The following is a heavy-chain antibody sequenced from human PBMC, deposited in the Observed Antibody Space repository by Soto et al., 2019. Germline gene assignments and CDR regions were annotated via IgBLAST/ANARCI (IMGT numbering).Heavy chain of an antibody. CDR3: AKVPSQYIWGSYLRYYDY. J-gene: IGHJ4*02. D-gene: IGHD3-16*02. CDR1: GFTFSSYG. V-gene: IGHV3-23*01. Sequence: DVQILESGGGLVQPGGSLRLSCAASGFTFSSYGMTWVRQAAGRRLEWVSAVSANSDYAYYADSVKDRFTISRDNSKNTLYLQMDSLRAEDTAVYYCAKVPSQYIWGSYLRYYDYWGQGTLVTVSS. CDR2: VSANSDYA.